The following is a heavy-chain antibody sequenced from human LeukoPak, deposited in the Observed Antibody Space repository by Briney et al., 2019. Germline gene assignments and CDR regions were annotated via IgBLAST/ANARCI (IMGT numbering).Heavy chain of an antibody. V-gene: IGHV1-2*02. D-gene: IGHD3-3*01. CDR1: GYTFTGYY. CDR3: ARDLRLTRITIFGVVSDY. J-gene: IGHJ4*02. CDR2: INPNSGGT. Sequence: ASVKVSCKAFGYTFTGYYMHWVRQAPGQGLEWMGWINPNSGGTNYAQKFQGRVTMTRDTSISTAYMELSRLRSDDTAVYYCARDLRLTRITIFGVVSDYWGQGTLVTVSS.